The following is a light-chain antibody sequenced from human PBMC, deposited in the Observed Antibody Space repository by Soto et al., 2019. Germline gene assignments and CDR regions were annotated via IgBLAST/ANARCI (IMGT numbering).Light chain of an antibody. CDR3: QQYGSSAPLT. Sequence: EIVLTQSPGTLSLSPGERATLSCRASQSVISSYLAWYQQKPGQAPRLLIYGASSRATGIPDRFSGSGAGTDFSLTISRPGPEDFAVYYCQQYGSSAPLTFGGGTKVEIK. J-gene: IGKJ4*01. V-gene: IGKV3-20*01. CDR1: QSVISSY. CDR2: GAS.